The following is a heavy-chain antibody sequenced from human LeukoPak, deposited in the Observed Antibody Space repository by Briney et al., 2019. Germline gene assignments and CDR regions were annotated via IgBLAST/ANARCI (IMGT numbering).Heavy chain of an antibody. Sequence: GGSLRLSCAASGFTFSSYSMNWVRQAPGKGLEWVSSISSSSSYIYYADSVKGRFTISRDNAKNSLYLQMYSLRAEDTAVYYCARVRKLELRYWGQGTLVTVSS. J-gene: IGHJ4*02. CDR3: ARVRKLELRY. V-gene: IGHV3-21*01. D-gene: IGHD1-7*01. CDR1: GFTFSSYS. CDR2: ISSSSSYI.